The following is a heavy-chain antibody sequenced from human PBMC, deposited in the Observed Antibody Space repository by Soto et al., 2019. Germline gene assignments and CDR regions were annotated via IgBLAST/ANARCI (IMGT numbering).Heavy chain of an antibody. CDR2: INAGNGNT. CDR3: ARSITLAGDY. D-gene: IGHD1-20*01. J-gene: IGHJ4*02. V-gene: IGHV1-3*01. CDR1: GYTFTSYA. Sequence: QVQLVQSGAEVKKPGPSVKVSCKASGYTFTSYAMHWVRQAPGQRLEWMGWINAGNGNTKYSQKFQGRVTITRDTPASTAYMELSSLRSEETAVYYCARSITLAGDYWGQGTLVTVSS.